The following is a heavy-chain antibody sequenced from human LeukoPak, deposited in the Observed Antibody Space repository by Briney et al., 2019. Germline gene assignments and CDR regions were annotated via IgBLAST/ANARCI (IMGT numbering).Heavy chain of an antibody. D-gene: IGHD2-2*01. Sequence: GESLKISCKGSGYSFTSCWIGWVRQMPGKGLEWMGIIYPGDSDTRYSPSFQGQVTISADKSISTAYLQWSSLKASDTAMYYCARGGYCTSSSCGNFDYWGRGTLVTVSS. CDR3: ARGGYCTSSSCGNFDY. CDR1: GYSFTSCW. J-gene: IGHJ4*02. CDR2: IYPGDSDT. V-gene: IGHV5-51*01.